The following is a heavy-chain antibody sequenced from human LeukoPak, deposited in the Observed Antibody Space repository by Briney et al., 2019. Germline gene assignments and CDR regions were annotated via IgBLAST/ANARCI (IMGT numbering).Heavy chain of an antibody. D-gene: IGHD4-17*01. CDR1: GGSISSSSYY. V-gene: IGHV4-39*07. J-gene: IGHJ5*02. Sequence: PSETLSLTCTVSGGSISSSSYYWGWIRQPPGKGLEWIGSIYYSGSTYYNPSLKSRVTISVDTSKNQFSLKLSSVTAADTAVYYCARPLTTVTTSGFDPWGQGTLVTVSS. CDR3: ARPLTTVTTSGFDP. CDR2: IYYSGST.